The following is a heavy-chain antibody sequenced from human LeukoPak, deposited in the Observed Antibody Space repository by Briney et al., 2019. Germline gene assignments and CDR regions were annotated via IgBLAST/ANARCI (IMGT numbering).Heavy chain of an antibody. CDR2: IYYSGST. CDR1: GGSISSGGYY. V-gene: IGHV4-61*08. Sequence: SQTLSLTCTVSGGSISSGGYYWSWIRQPPGKGLEWIGYIYYSGSTNYNPSLKSRVTISVDTSKNQFSLKLSSVTAADTAVYYCAFLSMAVDPDYWGQGTLVTVSS. J-gene: IGHJ4*02. CDR3: AFLSMAVDPDY. D-gene: IGHD2/OR15-2a*01.